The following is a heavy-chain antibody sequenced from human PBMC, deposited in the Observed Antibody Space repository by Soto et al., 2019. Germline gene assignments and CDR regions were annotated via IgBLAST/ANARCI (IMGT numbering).Heavy chain of an antibody. CDR3: AKTGNCSSTSCYVRPYNWFDP. V-gene: IGHV3-66*01. CDR1: GFIVSNYY. J-gene: IGHJ5*02. D-gene: IGHD2-2*01. Sequence: PGGSLRLSCAASGFIVSNYYMSWVRQAPGKGLEWVSVIYSGGRTYYIESVSGRFTISRDESKNTVYLQMNSLRAEDTAVYYCAKTGNCSSTSCYVRPYNWFDPWGQGTLVTVSS. CDR2: IYSGGRT.